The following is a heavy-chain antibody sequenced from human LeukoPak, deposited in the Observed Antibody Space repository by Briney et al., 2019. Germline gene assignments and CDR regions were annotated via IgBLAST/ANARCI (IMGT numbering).Heavy chain of an antibody. CDR3: ARHIAVAYYYYGMDV. D-gene: IGHD6-19*01. Sequence: GESLKISCKGSGYSFTSYWIGWVRQMPGKGLEWMGIIYPGDPDTRYSPSFQGQVTISADKSISTAYLQWSSLKASDTAMYYCARHIAVAYYYYGMDVWGQGTTVTVSS. CDR1: GYSFTSYW. CDR2: IYPGDPDT. V-gene: IGHV5-51*01. J-gene: IGHJ6*02.